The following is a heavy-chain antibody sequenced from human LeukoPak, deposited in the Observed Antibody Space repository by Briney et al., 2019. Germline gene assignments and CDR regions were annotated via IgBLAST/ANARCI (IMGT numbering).Heavy chain of an antibody. CDR2: INAGNGNT. CDR1: GYTFTSYA. D-gene: IGHD1-26*01. J-gene: IGHJ5*02. Sequence: ASGKVSCKASGYTFTSYAMHWVRQAPGQRLEWMGWINAGNGNTKYSQKFQGRVTITRDTSASTAYMELSSLRSEDTAVYYCARDLIVGAKRTNWFDPWGQGTLVTVSS. CDR3: ARDLIVGAKRTNWFDP. V-gene: IGHV1-3*01.